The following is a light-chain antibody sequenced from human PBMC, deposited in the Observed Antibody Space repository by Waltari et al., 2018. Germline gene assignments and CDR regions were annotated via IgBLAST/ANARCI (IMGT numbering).Light chain of an antibody. V-gene: IGKV3-11*01. J-gene: IGKJ4*01. CDR2: DAS. CDR1: QSVGTY. CDR3: QQRRNWPLT. Sequence: EIVLTQSPAILSFSPGAIATLSGRASQSVGTYLASYQQRPGQSPRLLIYDASYRATGIPARFSGSGSETDFTLTISSLQPEDFAVYYCQQRRNWPLTFGGGTRVQI.